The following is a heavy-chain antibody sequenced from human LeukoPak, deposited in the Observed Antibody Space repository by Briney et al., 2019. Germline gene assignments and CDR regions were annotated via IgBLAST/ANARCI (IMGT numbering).Heavy chain of an antibody. J-gene: IGHJ4*02. Sequence: GGSLRPSXVASGFSFNTNAMTWVRQAPGKGLEWVSTLSGRGDSTFYADSVKGRFTISRDKPENTLHLQMNSLRAEDTAIYYCAKDRPNYYDSSGHYYRRDGDYWGQGTLVTVSS. CDR1: GFSFNTNA. V-gene: IGHV3-23*01. D-gene: IGHD3-22*01. CDR3: AKDRPNYYDSSGHYYRRDGDY. CDR2: LSGRGDST.